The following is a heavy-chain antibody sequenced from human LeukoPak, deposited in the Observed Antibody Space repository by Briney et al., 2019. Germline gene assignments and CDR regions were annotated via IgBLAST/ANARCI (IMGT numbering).Heavy chain of an antibody. V-gene: IGHV4-34*01. CDR3: ARTTITYYYGSGSYSKSRYFDY. CDR2: INHSGST. CDR1: GGSFSGYY. J-gene: IGHJ4*02. Sequence: SETLSLTCAVYGGSFSGYYWSWIRQPPGKGLEWIGEINHSGSTNYNPSLKSRVTISVDTSKNQFSLKLSSVTAADTAVYYCARTTITYYYGSGSYSKSRYFDYWGQGTLVTVSS. D-gene: IGHD3-10*01.